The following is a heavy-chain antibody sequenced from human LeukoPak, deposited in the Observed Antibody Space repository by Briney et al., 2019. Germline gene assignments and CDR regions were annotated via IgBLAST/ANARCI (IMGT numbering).Heavy chain of an antibody. CDR3: ARDLWHIARSGHYMDV. D-gene: IGHD2-21*01. Sequence: GGSLRLSCAASVVTFSSYSMNWGRQAPGKGLEWGSVISSSSSYIYYEDSVKGRFNISRDNAKNSLYLQMNSLRAEDTAVYYCARDLWHIARSGHYMDVWGKGTTVTISS. CDR2: ISSSSSYI. J-gene: IGHJ6*03. CDR1: VVTFSSYS. V-gene: IGHV3-21*01.